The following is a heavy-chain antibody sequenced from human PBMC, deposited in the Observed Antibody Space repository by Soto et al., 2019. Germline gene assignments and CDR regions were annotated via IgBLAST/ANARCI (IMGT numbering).Heavy chain of an antibody. CDR1: GFTFSSYA. CDR3: ARDKTRYCSGGSCYTAAFSWSIFDY. D-gene: IGHD2-15*01. J-gene: IGHJ4*02. CDR2: ISYDGSNK. Sequence: GGSLRLSCAASGFTFSSYAMHWVRQAPGKGLEWVAVISYDGSNKYYADYVKGRFTISRDNSKNTLYLQMNSLRAEDTAVYYCARDKTRYCSGGSCYTAAFSWSIFDYWGQGTLVTVSS. V-gene: IGHV3-30-3*01.